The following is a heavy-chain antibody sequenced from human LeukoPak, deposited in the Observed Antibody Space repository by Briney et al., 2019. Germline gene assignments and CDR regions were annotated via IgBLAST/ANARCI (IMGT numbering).Heavy chain of an antibody. J-gene: IGHJ6*02. D-gene: IGHD3-10*01. CDR3: ARDGFGEPLNYYYYGMDV. CDR2: IKQDGSEK. Sequence: GGSLRLSCEVSGFSMSVYWMSWVRQAPGKGLEWVANIKQDGSEKYYVDSVKGRFTISRDNDKNSLYLQMNSLRAEDTAVYYCARDGFGEPLNYYYYGMDVWGQGTTVTVSS. V-gene: IGHV3-7*01. CDR1: GFSMSVYW.